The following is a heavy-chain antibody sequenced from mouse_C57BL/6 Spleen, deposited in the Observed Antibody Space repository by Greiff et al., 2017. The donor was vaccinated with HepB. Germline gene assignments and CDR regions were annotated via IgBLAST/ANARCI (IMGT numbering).Heavy chain of an antibody. J-gene: IGHJ4*01. CDR2: IHPNSGST. D-gene: IGHD6-1*01. Sequence: QVQLQQPGAELVKPGASVKLSCKASGYTFTSYWMHWVKQRPGQGLEWIGMIHPNSGSTNYNEKFKSKATLTVDKSSSTAYMQLSSLTSEDSAVYYCATATLDYYAMDYWGQGTSVTVSS. V-gene: IGHV1-64*01. CDR1: GYTFTSYW. CDR3: ATATLDYYAMDY.